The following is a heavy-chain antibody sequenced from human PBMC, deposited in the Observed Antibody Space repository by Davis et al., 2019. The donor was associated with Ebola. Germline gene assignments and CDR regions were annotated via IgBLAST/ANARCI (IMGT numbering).Heavy chain of an antibody. CDR3: AKGHPQRYSYGHDY. Sequence: PSETLSLTCIVSGGSISDYYWSWIRQPPGMGLEWIGYLHYSGSTKFNPSLRSRVTMSVDTSKNQFSLTLSSVTAADTAVYYCAKGHPQRYSYGHDYWGRGTLVTVSS. CDR1: GGSISDYY. J-gene: IGHJ4*02. V-gene: IGHV4-59*01. CDR2: LHYSGST. D-gene: IGHD5-18*01.